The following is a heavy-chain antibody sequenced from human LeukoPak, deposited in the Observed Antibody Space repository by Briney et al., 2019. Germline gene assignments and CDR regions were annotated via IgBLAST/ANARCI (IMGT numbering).Heavy chain of an antibody. V-gene: IGHV4-59*01. CDR1: GGSISSYY. CDR3: ATEVGQWLVRT. J-gene: IGHJ5*02. Sequence: SESLSLTCTVSGGSISSYYWSWIRQPPGKGLEWIGYIYYSGSTNYNPSLTSRVTMSVDTSKNQFSLKLSSVTAADTAVYYCATEVGQWLVRTWGQGTLVTVSS. CDR2: IYYSGST. D-gene: IGHD6-19*01.